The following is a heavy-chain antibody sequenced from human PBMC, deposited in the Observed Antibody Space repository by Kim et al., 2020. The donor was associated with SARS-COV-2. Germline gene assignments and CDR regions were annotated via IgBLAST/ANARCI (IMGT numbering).Heavy chain of an antibody. J-gene: IGHJ6*02. CDR3: ARAGIGKQWLVGPISYYYYGMDV. CDR2: INHSGST. CDR1: GGSFSGYY. V-gene: IGHV4-34*01. D-gene: IGHD6-19*01. Sequence: SETLSLTCAVYGGSFSGYYWSWIRQPPGKGLEWIGEINHSGSTNYNPSLKSRVTISVDTAKNQFSLKPSSVTAADTAVFYCARAGIGKQWLVGPISYYYYGMDVWGQGTTVTVSS.